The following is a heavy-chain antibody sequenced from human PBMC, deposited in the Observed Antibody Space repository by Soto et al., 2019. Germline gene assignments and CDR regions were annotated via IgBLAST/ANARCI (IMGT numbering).Heavy chain of an antibody. Sequence: RQALKISGNGFGDHVGRAWIGCVRPMPGKGLEWLGIIYPGDSDTRYSPSFQGQVTISADKSISTAYLQWSSLKASDTAMYYCARYWRSTSCQPRSYYYYGMDGWGQGTKVTCSS. D-gene: IGHD2-2*01. CDR1: GDHVGRAW. CDR2: IYPGDSDT. J-gene: IGHJ6*02. V-gene: IGHV5-51*01. CDR3: ARYWRSTSCQPRSYYYYGMDG.